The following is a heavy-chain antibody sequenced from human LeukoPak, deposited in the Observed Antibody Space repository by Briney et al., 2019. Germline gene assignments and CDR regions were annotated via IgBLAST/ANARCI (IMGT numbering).Heavy chain of an antibody. Sequence: SETLSLTCTVSGGSISSSSYYWGWIRQPPGKGLEWIGSIYYSGSTYYNPALKSRVTISVDKSKNQFSLKLSSVPAADTAVYYCARVRNGDDAFGMWGQGTKVTVSS. CDR3: ARVRNGDDAFGM. J-gene: IGHJ3*02. CDR1: GGSISSSSYY. V-gene: IGHV4-39*07. D-gene: IGHD3-10*01. CDR2: IYYSGST.